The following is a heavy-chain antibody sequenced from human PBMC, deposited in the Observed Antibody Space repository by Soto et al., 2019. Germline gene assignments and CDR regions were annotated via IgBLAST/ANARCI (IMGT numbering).Heavy chain of an antibody. Sequence: SETLSLTCAVSGGSISSSNWWSWVRQPPGKGLEWIGEIYHSGSTNYNPSLKSRVTISVDTSKNQFSLKLSSVTAADTAVYYCARGNRRKYSSSWYFSFGSIDYWGQGTLVTVSS. CDR3: ARGNRRKYSSSWYFSFGSIDY. CDR1: GGSISSSNW. D-gene: IGHD6-13*01. V-gene: IGHV4-4*02. J-gene: IGHJ4*02. CDR2: IYHSGST.